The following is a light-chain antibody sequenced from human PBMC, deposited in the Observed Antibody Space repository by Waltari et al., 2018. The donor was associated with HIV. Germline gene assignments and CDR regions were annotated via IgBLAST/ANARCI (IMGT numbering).Light chain of an antibody. CDR2: DIN. Sequence: QSALTQPASVSGFLGQSINISCTGISPDPRFYQYVSWYQQYPGKIPRLIIFDINNRPSGVSDHFSGSRSGNSASLTFSGLQSGDEAHYYCASNRLDYTLIFGGGTKLTVL. V-gene: IGLV2-14*03. CDR1: SPDPRFYQY. J-gene: IGLJ2*01. CDR3: ASNRLDYTLI.